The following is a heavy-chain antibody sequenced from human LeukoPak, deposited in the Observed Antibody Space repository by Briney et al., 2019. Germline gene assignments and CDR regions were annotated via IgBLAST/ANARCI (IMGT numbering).Heavy chain of an antibody. CDR2: INPSGGST. Sequence: ASVKVSCKASGYTFTSYCMHWVRQAPGQGLEWMGIINPSGGSTSYAQKFQGRVTMTRDTSTSTVYMELSSLRSEDTAVYYCARDPRVVIMDFYYYYYGMDVWGQGTTVTVSS. V-gene: IGHV1-46*01. CDR1: GYTFTSYC. D-gene: IGHD3-3*01. CDR3: ARDPRVVIMDFYYYYYGMDV. J-gene: IGHJ6*02.